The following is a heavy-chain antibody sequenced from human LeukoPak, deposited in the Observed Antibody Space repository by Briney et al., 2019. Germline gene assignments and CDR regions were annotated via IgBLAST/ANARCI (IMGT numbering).Heavy chain of an antibody. CDR2: INHSGST. CDR1: GGSFSAYF. Sequence: SETLSLTCAVYGGSFSAYFWSWIRQPPGKGLEWIGEINHSGSTNYNPSLKSRVTISVDTSKNQFSLKLSSVTAADTAVYYCARGRPIKKLAPSFGYWGQGTLVTVSS. D-gene: IGHD6-6*01. J-gene: IGHJ4*02. V-gene: IGHV4-34*01. CDR3: ARGRPIKKLAPSFGY.